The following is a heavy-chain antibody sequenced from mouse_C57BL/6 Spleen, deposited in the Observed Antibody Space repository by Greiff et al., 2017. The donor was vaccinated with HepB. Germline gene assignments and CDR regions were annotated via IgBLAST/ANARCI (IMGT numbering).Heavy chain of an antibody. J-gene: IGHJ3*01. Sequence: QVQLQQPGAELVRPGTSVKLSCKASGYTFTSYWMHWVKQRPGQGLEWIGVIDPSDSYTNYNQKFKGKATLTVDTSSSTAYMQLSSLTSEDSAVYYCAREGRHYYGSSSWFADWGQGTLVTVSA. D-gene: IGHD1-1*01. V-gene: IGHV1-59*01. CDR1: GYTFTSYW. CDR2: IDPSDSYT. CDR3: AREGRHYYGSSSWFAD.